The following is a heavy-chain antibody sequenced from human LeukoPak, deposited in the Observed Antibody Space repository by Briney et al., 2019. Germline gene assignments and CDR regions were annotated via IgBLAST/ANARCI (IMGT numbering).Heavy chain of an antibody. CDR1: GGSTTNYY. Sequence: SETLSLTCTVSGGSTTNYYRSWIRQPTGKGLEWIGYIYYSGNTNCNPSLKSRVTISVDTSNNQFSLNLSSVTAADTAVYYCARGPTRYYFDYWGQGTLVTVSS. V-gene: IGHV4-59*13. CDR3: ARGPTRYYFDY. CDR2: IYYSGNT. J-gene: IGHJ4*02.